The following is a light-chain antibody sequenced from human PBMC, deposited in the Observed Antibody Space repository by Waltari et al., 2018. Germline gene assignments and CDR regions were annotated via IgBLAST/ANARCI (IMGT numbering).Light chain of an antibody. V-gene: IGKV2-30*01. Sequence: DAVMTQSPLSLPVTLGQPASIPCRSTQSLVFGDGNTYLNWFLQRPGQSPRRLIYQVSQRDSGVPDRFSGSGSGTYFTLKISRVEAEDVGIYYCQQYANTPRTFGQGTTVEIK. J-gene: IGKJ1*01. CDR3: QQYANTPRT. CDR1: QSLVFGDGNTY. CDR2: QVS.